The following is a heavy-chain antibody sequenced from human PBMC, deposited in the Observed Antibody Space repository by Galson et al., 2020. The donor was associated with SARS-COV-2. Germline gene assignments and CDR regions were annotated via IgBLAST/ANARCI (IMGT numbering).Heavy chain of an antibody. V-gene: IGHV4-61*01. Sequence: ASETLSLTCTVSGGSVSSGIYHWSWIRQPPGKGLELMGYIYHGAVTNYNPSLKSRVTISVDTSKNQISLKLTSVTAADTAVYYCVRHCGYCSGAGCFLDWCEDFWGQGTLVTVSS. CDR2: IYHGAVT. CDR3: VRHCGYCSGAGCFLDWCEDF. CDR1: GGSVSSGIYH. J-gene: IGHJ4*02. D-gene: IGHD2-15*01.